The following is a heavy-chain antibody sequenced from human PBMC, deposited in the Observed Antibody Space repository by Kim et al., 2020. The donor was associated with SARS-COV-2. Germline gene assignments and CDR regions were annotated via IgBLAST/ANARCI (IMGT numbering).Heavy chain of an antibody. D-gene: IGHD3-10*01. CDR1: SASISSAF. CDR3: VRGGGLYDS. V-gene: IGHV4-59*12. J-gene: IGHJ4*02. CDR2: IFHDGKT. Sequence: SETLSLTCTVSSASISSAFWSWIRQPPGKSLEWIGYIFHDGKTNYNPSLQSRVTVSVDTSKNQFSLNLSSVTAADTAVYYCVRGGGLYDSWGQGPLVTVS.